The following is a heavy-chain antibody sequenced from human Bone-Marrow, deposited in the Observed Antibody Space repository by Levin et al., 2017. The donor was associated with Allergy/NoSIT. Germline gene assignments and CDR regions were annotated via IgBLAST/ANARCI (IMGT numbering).Heavy chain of an antibody. CDR2: ISSSSSYI. CDR3: ARDPRGYDFWSGYYSDY. D-gene: IGHD3-3*01. J-gene: IGHJ4*02. V-gene: IGHV3-21*01. CDR1: GFTFSSHS. Sequence: GESLKISCAASGFTFSSHSMNWVRQAPGKGLEWVSSISSSSSYIYYADSVKGRFTISRDNAKNSLYLQMNSLRAEDTAVYYCARDPRGYDFWSGYYSDYWGQGTLVTVSS.